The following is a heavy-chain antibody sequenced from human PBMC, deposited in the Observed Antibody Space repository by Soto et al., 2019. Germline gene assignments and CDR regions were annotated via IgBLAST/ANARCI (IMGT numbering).Heavy chain of an antibody. D-gene: IGHD6-19*01. Sequence: GGSLRLSCAASGFTFSSYSMSWVRQAPGKGLEWVSSISGSGDYTYYADSVKGRFTISRDNSRNTLYLQMNSLRAEDAAVYYCAKGLTVAAPYYYGTDVWGQGTTVTVSS. CDR2: ISGSGDYT. V-gene: IGHV3-23*01. CDR3: AKGLTVAAPYYYGTDV. J-gene: IGHJ6*02. CDR1: GFTFSSYS.